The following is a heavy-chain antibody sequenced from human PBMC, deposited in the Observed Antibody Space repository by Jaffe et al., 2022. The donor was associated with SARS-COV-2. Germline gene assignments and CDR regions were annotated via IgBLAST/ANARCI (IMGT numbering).Heavy chain of an antibody. CDR2: IYYSGST. CDR1: GGSITSYY. D-gene: IGHD6-19*01. J-gene: IGHJ6*03. Sequence: QVQLQESGPGLVKPSETLSLTCTVSGGSITSYYWSWTRQPPGKELEWIGYIYYSGSTNYNPSLKSRVTMSVDTSKNQFSLSLSSLTAADSAVYYCARAPSGAPFYHMDVWGKGTTVTVSS. CDR3: ARAPSGAPFYHMDV. V-gene: IGHV4-59*01.